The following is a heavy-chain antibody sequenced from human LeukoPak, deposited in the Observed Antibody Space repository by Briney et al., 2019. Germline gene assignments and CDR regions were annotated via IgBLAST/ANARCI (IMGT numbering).Heavy chain of an antibody. Sequence: PGGSLRLSCAASGFTFSTYAMSWVRQAPGKGLEWISGLTGGGGGTSYADSVKGRFTISRDNPKNTLYLQMNSLRAEDTAVYYCAKDKGAVTGTFDYWGQGTLVTVSS. V-gene: IGHV3-23*01. J-gene: IGHJ4*02. CDR3: AKDKGAVTGTFDY. CDR1: GFTFSTYA. CDR2: LTGGGGGT. D-gene: IGHD1-14*01.